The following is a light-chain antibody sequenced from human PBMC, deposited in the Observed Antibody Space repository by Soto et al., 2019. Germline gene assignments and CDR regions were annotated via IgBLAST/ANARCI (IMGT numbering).Light chain of an antibody. CDR3: QQSYNSPQT. CDR1: HTIMTY. Sequence: DIQMTQSPSSLSASVGDEVTITCRASHTIMTYLNWYQLKPGKPPRPLIYAASSLQSGVPSRFSGSGSGTDFTLTINSLQPEDFATYSCQQSYNSPQTFGQGTKV. V-gene: IGKV1-39*01. J-gene: IGKJ1*01. CDR2: AAS.